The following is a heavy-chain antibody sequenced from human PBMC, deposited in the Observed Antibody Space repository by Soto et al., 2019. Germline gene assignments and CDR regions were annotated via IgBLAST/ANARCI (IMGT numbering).Heavy chain of an antibody. CDR3: ARGGSTWLEYFQH. CDR2: IYASGST. D-gene: IGHD6-13*01. J-gene: IGHJ1*01. CDR1: GGSISSYY. Sequence: SETLSLTCTVSGGSISSYYWSWIRQPPGKGPEWIGYIYASGSTNYNPSLKSRITISVDTSKNQFSLKLSSVTAADTAVYYCARGGSTWLEYFQHWGQGTLVTVSS. V-gene: IGHV4-59*01.